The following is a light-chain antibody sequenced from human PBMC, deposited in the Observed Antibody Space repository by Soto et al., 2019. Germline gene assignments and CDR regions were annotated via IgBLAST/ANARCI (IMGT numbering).Light chain of an antibody. CDR3: QQRSNWPIT. J-gene: IGKJ5*01. Sequence: VERATLSCRASQSVSRYLGWYQQKPGQAPRLLIYDASNRATGIPARFSGSGSGTDFSLTISSLEPEDFAVYYCQQRSNWPITFGLGTRLEIK. CDR1: QSVSRY. CDR2: DAS. V-gene: IGKV3-11*01.